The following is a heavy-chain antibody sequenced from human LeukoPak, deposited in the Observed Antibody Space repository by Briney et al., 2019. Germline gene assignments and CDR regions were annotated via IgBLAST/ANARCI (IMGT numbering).Heavy chain of an antibody. V-gene: IGHV3-23*01. CDR2: ISGSGGST. Sequence: GGSLRLSCAASGFTFSSYTMSWVRQAPGKGLEWVSAISGSGGSTYYADSVKGRFTISRDNAKNTLYLQMNSLRAEDTAVYYCAREFVEYSSSGDAFDIWGQGTMVTVSS. CDR3: AREFVEYSSSGDAFDI. J-gene: IGHJ3*02. D-gene: IGHD6-6*01. CDR1: GFTFSSYT.